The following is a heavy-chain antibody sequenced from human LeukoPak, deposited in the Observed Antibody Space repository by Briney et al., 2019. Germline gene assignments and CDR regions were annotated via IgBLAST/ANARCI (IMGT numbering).Heavy chain of an antibody. CDR3: ARGGMANHFDY. CDR2: IIPIFGTA. J-gene: IGHJ4*02. V-gene: IGHV1-69*01. Sequence: SVKVSCKASEGTFSSYAISWVRQAPGQGPEWMGGIIPIFGTANYAQKFQGRVTITADESTSTAYMELSSLRSEDTAVYYCARGGMANHFDYWGQGTLVTVSS. D-gene: IGHD5-24*01. CDR1: EGTFSSYA.